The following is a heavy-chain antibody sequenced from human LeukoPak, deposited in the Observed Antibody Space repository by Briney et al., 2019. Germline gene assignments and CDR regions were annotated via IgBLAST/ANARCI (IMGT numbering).Heavy chain of an antibody. CDR1: GFTFSNYA. CDR3: AKSGSYSPTHFDN. CDR2: ISGSGSST. J-gene: IGHJ4*02. V-gene: IGHV3-23*01. D-gene: IGHD1-26*01. Sequence: GGSLRLSCAASGFTFSNYAMSWVRQAPGKGLEWVSAISGSGSSTYCADSVKGRFTISRDSSKNTLYLQMNSLRAEDTAVYYCAKSGSYSPTHFDNWGQGTLVTVSS.